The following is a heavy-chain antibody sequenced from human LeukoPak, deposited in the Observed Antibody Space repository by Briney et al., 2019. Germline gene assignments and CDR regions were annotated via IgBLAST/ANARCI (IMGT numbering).Heavy chain of an antibody. CDR3: AKGSSWYSPFDQ. V-gene: IGHV4-59*01. D-gene: IGHD6-13*01. Sequence: KASETLSLTCTVSGGSISSYYWSWVRQPPGKGLEWIGYIYYSGSTNHGPSLKSRVTISVDTSKDQFSLKLNSVTAADTALYYCAKGSSWYSPFDQWGQGTLVTVSS. CDR1: GGSISSYY. CDR2: IYYSGST. J-gene: IGHJ4*02.